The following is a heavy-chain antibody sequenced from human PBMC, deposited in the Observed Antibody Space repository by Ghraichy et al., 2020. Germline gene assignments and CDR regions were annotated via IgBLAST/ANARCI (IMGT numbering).Heavy chain of an antibody. CDR1: GLTLSSYS. J-gene: IGHJ4*02. D-gene: IGHD6-6*01. V-gene: IGHV3-21*01. CDR3: ARTSDRSSSLHYCFDY. CDR2: IITSSSYI. Sequence: GGSLRLSCAAPGLTLSSYSMNWARQAPGKGLEWVPLIITSSSYIDNADSVKGRFTISRDNAKNSLFLEMNSLRAEDTAVNSFARTSDRSSSLHYCFDYWRQATLVTVSS.